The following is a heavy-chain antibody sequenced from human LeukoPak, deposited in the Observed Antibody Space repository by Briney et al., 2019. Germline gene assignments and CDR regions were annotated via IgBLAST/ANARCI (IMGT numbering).Heavy chain of an antibody. D-gene: IGHD1-26*01. Sequence: GGSLRLSCAASGFTFSSCGMHWVRQAPGKGLEGVAVIWNDGSYKYYADSVKGRFTISRDNSKNTLYLERNSLRAEDTAVYYCTKPTRGSGSFLIEYWGQGTLVTVSS. CDR3: TKPTRGSGSFLIEY. CDR2: IWNDGSYK. J-gene: IGHJ4*02. CDR1: GFTFSSCG. V-gene: IGHV3-33*06.